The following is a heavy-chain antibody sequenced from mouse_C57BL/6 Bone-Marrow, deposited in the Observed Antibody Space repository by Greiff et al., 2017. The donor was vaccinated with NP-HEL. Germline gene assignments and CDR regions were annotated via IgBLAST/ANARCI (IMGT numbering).Heavy chain of an antibody. Sequence: EVKLVESGEGLVKPGGSLKLSCAASGFTFSSYAMSWVRQTPEKRLEWVAYISSGGDYIYYADTVKGRFTISRDNARNTLYLQMSSLKSEDTAMYYCTRAPSYYGSSHWYFDVWGTGTTVTVSS. V-gene: IGHV5-9-1*02. CDR1: GFTFSSYA. D-gene: IGHD1-1*01. CDR2: ISSGGDYI. CDR3: TRAPSYYGSSHWYFDV. J-gene: IGHJ1*03.